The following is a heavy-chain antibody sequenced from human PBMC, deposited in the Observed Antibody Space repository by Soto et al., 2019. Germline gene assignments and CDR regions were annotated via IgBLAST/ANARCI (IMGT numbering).Heavy chain of an antibody. J-gene: IGHJ6*02. V-gene: IGHV3-15*07. D-gene: IGHD3-3*01. CDR3: TTESLPYYDFWSGYSAPHPHV. Sequence: GGSLRLSCAASGFTFSNAWMNWVRQAPGKGLEWVGRIKSKTDGGTTDYAAPVKGRFTISRDDSKNTLYLQMNSLKTQDTAVYYCTTESLPYYDFWSGYSAPHPHVWGQGTTVTVSS. CDR1: GFTFSNAW. CDR2: IKSKTDGGTT.